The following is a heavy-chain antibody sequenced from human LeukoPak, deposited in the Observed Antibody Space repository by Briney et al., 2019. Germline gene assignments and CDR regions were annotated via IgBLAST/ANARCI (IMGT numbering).Heavy chain of an antibody. CDR3: AKAITIFGVVNGAPHDY. D-gene: IGHD3-3*01. CDR2: LYSDGDT. V-gene: IGHV3-53*05. Sequence: GGSLRLSCAASGFALSSNYVGWVRQAPGGGLHWVSLLYSDGDTYYADSVKGRFTISRDTSKNTLYLQMNSLRAEDTAVYYCAKAITIFGVVNGAPHDYWGQGTLVTVSS. J-gene: IGHJ4*02. CDR1: GFALSSNY.